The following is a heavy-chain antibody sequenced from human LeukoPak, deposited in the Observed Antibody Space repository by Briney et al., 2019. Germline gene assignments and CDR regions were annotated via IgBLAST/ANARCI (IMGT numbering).Heavy chain of an antibody. Sequence: GALRLSCAASGFTFSDHYMDWVRQAPGKGLEWVDRIRKKVNKYTTEYAASVKGRFTISRDDLRNSLFLQMNSLKIEDTAVYYCTRAHLGDFDYWGRGTLVTVSS. D-gene: IGHD4-17*01. CDR2: IRKKVNKYTT. J-gene: IGHJ4*02. CDR1: GFTFSDHY. CDR3: TRAHLGDFDY. V-gene: IGHV3-72*01.